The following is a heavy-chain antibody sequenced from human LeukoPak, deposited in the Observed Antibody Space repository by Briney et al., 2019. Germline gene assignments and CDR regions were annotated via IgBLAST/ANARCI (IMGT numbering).Heavy chain of an antibody. CDR2: IRSKAYGGTT. J-gene: IGHJ5*02. V-gene: IGHV3-49*03. Sequence: GGSLRLSCTDSGFTFGEYAMSWFHQAPGKGLEWVAFIRSKAYGGTTEYAASVKGRFTISRDDSKSIAYLQMNSLKTVDTAVYYCTRGGHSSGWYGGFDPWGQGTLVTVSS. CDR3: TRGGHSSGWYGGFDP. D-gene: IGHD6-19*01. CDR1: GFTFGEYA.